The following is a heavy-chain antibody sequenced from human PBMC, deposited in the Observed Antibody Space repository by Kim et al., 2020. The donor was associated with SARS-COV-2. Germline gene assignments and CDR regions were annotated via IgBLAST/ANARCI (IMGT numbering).Heavy chain of an antibody. CDR2: T. J-gene: IGHJ4*02. CDR3: AREADTAMVDY. V-gene: IGHV4-59*01. D-gene: IGHD5-18*01. Sequence: TTYNPALKSRVTISVDTSKNQFSLKLSSVTAADTAVYYCAREADTAMVDYWGQGTLVTVSS.